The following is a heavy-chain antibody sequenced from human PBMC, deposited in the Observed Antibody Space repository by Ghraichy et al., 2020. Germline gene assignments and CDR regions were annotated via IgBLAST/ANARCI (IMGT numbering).Heavy chain of an antibody. CDR2: MHRSGVT. CDR1: GVSITSDHW. Sequence: SETLSLTCTVSGVSITSDHWWTWVRQAPGSGLEWIGHMHRSGVTTYTPSLKSRVIISVDRSNSQFSLRVDSMTAADTARYFCATDVGLTDYSSGYFDYWGPGILVTVSS. D-gene: IGHD3-22*01. J-gene: IGHJ4*02. V-gene: IGHV4-4*02. CDR3: ATDVGLTDYSSGYFDY.